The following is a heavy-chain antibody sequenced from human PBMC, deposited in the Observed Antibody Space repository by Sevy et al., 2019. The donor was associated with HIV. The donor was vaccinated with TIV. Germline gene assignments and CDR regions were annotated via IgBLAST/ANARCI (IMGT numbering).Heavy chain of an antibody. D-gene: IGHD2-15*01. Sequence: GGSLRLSCEASGFTFSNYGMHWVRQAPGKGLEWVAIISHDGSNKHYADSVKDRFTISRNNSKHSRYLHMNSLRPEDQGGDYCAKDSGGASSSGSFDYWGQGTLVTVSS. J-gene: IGHJ4*02. CDR2: ISHDGSNK. CDR1: GFTFSNYG. V-gene: IGHV3-30*18. CDR3: AKDSGGASSSGSFDY.